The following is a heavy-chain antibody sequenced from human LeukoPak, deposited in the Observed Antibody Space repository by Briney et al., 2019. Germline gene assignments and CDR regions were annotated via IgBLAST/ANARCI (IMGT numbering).Heavy chain of an antibody. CDR3: ARSMRVSFWGKDSSGYYQMGAFDY. V-gene: IGHV4-61*05. Sequence: PSETLSLTCTVSGGSISSSSYYWGWIRQPPGKGLEWIGYIYYSGSTNYNPSLKSRVTISVDTSKNQFSLKLSSVTAPDTAVYYCARSMRVSFWGKDSSGYYQMGAFDYWGQGTLVTVSS. CDR2: IYYSGST. J-gene: IGHJ4*02. D-gene: IGHD3-22*01. CDR1: GGSISSSSYY.